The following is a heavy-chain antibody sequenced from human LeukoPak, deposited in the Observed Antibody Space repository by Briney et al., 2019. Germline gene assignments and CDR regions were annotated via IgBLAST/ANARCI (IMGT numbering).Heavy chain of an antibody. CDR1: GGSISSTNW. CDR2: IYHSGST. J-gene: IGHJ4*02. CDR3: ARDAAPRSYGTLDY. D-gene: IGHD3-16*01. Sequence: KPSETLSLTCAVSGGSISSTNWWSWVRQPPGKGLEWIAEIYHSGSTNYNPSLKSRVTISVDKSKNQFSLKLSSVTAADTAIYYCARDAAPRSYGTLDYWGQGTLVTVSS. V-gene: IGHV4-4*02.